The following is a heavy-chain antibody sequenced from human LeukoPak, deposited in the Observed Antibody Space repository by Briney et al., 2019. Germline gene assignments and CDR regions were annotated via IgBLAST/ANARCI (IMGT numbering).Heavy chain of an antibody. V-gene: IGHV4-59*08. CDR1: GGSISSYY. CDR3: ARHKPTGSYPLEV. J-gene: IGHJ4*02. CDR2: VYYSGRT. D-gene: IGHD3-10*01. Sequence: SETLSLTCTVSGGSISSYYWSWLRQPPGKGLEWIGHVYYSGRTTYNPSLRSRLTISVDTSTSQLSLKVSSVTAADTAVYYCARHKPTGSYPLEVWGQGTLVTVSS.